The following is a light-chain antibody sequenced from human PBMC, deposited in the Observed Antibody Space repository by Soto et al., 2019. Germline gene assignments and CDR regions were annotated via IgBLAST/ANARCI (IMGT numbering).Light chain of an antibody. CDR2: EVN. CDR3: SSYAGSSNV. Sequence: QSVLTQPPSASGSPGQSVAISCTGTSSDAGGYNYVSWYQQHPGKAPKLMIYEVNKRPSGVPDRFSGSKSGNTASLTVSGLQAEDEADYYCSSYAGSSNVFGTGTKVIVL. V-gene: IGLV2-8*01. CDR1: SSDAGGYNY. J-gene: IGLJ1*01.